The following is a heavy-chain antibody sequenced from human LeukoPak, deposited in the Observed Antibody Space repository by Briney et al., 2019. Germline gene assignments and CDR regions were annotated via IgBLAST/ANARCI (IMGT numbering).Heavy chain of an antibody. Sequence: GGSLRLSCAASGFTFDDYGMSWVRQAPGKGLEWVSGINWNGGSTGYADSVKARFTISRDNAKNSLYLQMNSLRAEDTALYYCARDQGIAVAPDAFDIWGQGTMVTVSS. CDR3: ARDQGIAVAPDAFDI. CDR2: INWNGGST. V-gene: IGHV3-20*04. J-gene: IGHJ3*02. CDR1: GFTFDDYG. D-gene: IGHD6-19*01.